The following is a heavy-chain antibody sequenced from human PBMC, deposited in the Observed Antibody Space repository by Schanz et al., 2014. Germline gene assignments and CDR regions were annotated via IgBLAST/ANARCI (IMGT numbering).Heavy chain of an antibody. D-gene: IGHD2-15*01. CDR2: ISSSGSA. V-gene: IGHV4-59*01. CDR3: ARELGREGGFDS. J-gene: IGHJ4*02. CDR1: GVSITNNY. Sequence: QVQLQESGPGLVKPSETLSLTCTISGVSITNNYWAWVRQPPGKGLEWIGFISSSGSALYNPSLKTRRTISRDTAKNQVCLLRMSVTAADTAFYHCARELGREGGFDSWGQGTLVTVTS.